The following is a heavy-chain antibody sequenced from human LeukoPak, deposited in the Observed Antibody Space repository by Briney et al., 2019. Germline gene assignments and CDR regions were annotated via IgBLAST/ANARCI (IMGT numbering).Heavy chain of an antibody. Sequence: GSLRLSCAASGFTFDNYAMSWVRQAPGKGLEWIGEINHSGSTNYNPSLKSRVTISVDTSKNQFSLKLSSVTAADTAVYYCARGRRRGSYYVTGAGTLDYWGQGTLVTVSS. D-gene: IGHD1-26*01. CDR1: GFTFDNYA. J-gene: IGHJ4*02. CDR2: INHSGST. V-gene: IGHV4-34*01. CDR3: ARGRRRGSYYVTGAGTLDY.